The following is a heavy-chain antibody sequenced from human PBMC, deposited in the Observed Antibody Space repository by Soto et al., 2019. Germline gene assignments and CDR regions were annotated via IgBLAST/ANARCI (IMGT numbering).Heavy chain of an antibody. CDR2: IWYDGSNK. CDR1: GFTFSSYG. D-gene: IGHD6-13*01. V-gene: IGHV3-33*01. J-gene: IGHJ4*02. Sequence: GGSLRLSCAASGFTFSSYGMHWVRQAPGKGLEWVAVIWYDGSNKYYADSVKGRFTISRDNSKNTLYLQMNSLRAEDTAVYYCARDFPSLGIAAARRGPGFDYWGQGTLVTVSS. CDR3: ARDFPSLGIAAARRGPGFDY.